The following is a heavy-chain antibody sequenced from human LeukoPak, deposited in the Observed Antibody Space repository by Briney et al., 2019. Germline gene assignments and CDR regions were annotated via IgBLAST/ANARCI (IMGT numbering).Heavy chain of an antibody. CDR3: AIRYSSSSPFDY. CDR1: GYTFTGYY. Sequence: ASVKVSCKASGYTFTGYYMHWVRQAPGQGLEWMGWINPNTGGTNYAQKFQGRVTMTRDTSISSAYMELSSLRSEDTAVYYCAIRYSSSSPFDYWGQGTLVTVSS. D-gene: IGHD6-6*01. J-gene: IGHJ4*02. CDR2: INPNTGGT. V-gene: IGHV1-2*02.